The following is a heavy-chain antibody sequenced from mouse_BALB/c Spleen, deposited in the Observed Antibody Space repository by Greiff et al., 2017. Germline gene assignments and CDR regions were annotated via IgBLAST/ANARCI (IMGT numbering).Heavy chain of an antibody. V-gene: IGHV1-9*01. CDR1: GYTFSSYW. CDR3: AEESLYYAMDY. J-gene: IGHJ4*01. Sequence: QVQLQQSGAELMKPGASVKISCKATGYTFSSYWIEWVKQRPGHGLEWIGEILPGSGSTNYNEKFKGKATLTSDKSSSTAYMELSSLTSEDSAVYYCAEESLYYAMDYWGQGTSVTVSS. D-gene: IGHD6-1*01. CDR2: ILPGSGST.